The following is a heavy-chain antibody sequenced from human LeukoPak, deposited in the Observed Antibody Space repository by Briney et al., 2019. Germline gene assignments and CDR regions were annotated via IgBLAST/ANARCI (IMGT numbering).Heavy chain of an antibody. CDR1: GYTFSSYW. CDR2: IYPGDSDT. J-gene: IGHJ4*02. CDR3: ARSTGGTGPADY. Sequence: ESLKISCKASGYTFSSYWIGWVRQMPGKGLEWMGIIYPGDSDTRYSPSFKGQVTISADKSINTAYLQWSSLKASDTAMYYCARSTGGTGPADYWGQGTLVTVSS. D-gene: IGHD2-8*02. V-gene: IGHV5-51*01.